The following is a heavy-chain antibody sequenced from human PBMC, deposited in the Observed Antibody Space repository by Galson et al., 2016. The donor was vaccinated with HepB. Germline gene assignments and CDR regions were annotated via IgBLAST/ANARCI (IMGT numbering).Heavy chain of an antibody. D-gene: IGHD3-16*01. Sequence: SLRLSCAASGFTFSSYAMTWVRQAPGKGLEWVSGISGGGDSLTDADSVKGRFTISRDNSKNTLYLHMNSLRAEDTAVYYCARRGDNHRNKDYSDYGGQGTLVTVSS. CDR1: GFTFSSYA. CDR2: ISGGGDSL. CDR3: ARRGDNHRNKDYSDY. V-gene: IGHV3-23*01. J-gene: IGHJ4*02.